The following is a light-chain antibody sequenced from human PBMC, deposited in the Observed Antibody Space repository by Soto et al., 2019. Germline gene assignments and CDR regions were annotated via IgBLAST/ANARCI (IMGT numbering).Light chain of an antibody. Sequence: QSVLTQPPSASGNPGQRVTISCSGSSSNIGTYSVSWYQHFPGTAPRLLIYSDNQRPSGVPDRFSASKSGASASLAISGLQSDDEADFDCAAWDDSLNGCVFGTATKRTVL. CDR3: AAWDDSLNGCV. CDR2: SDN. J-gene: IGLJ1*01. CDR1: SSNIGTYS. V-gene: IGLV1-44*01.